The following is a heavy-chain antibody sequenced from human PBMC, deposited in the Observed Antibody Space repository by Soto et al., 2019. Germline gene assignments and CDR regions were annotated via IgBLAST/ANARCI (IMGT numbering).Heavy chain of an antibody. J-gene: IGHJ6*02. CDR2: MNPNSGNT. Sequence: QVQLVQSGAEVKKPGASVKVSCKASGYTFTSYDINWVRQATGQGLEWMGWMNPNSGNTGYAQKFQGRVTMTRNTSISTAYMELSSLRSEDTAVYYCARGKYSGYDWLPAISYYYYYGMDVWGQGTTVTVSS. V-gene: IGHV1-8*01. D-gene: IGHD5-12*01. CDR1: GYTFTSYD. CDR3: ARGKYSGYDWLPAISYYYYYGMDV.